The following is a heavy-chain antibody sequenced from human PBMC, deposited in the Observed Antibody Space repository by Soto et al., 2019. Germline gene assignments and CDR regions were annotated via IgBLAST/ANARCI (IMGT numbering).Heavy chain of an antibody. CDR2: IDHSGST. CDR3: VRGLRYSGMDV. Sequence: PSETLSLTCAVNGGSFSAYYWTWIRQPPGRGLEWIGEIDHSGSTNYNPSLESRVTISIDTAKNRFSLNVTSVTAADTAVYYCVRGLRYSGMDVWGQGTTVTVSS. CDR1: GGSFSAYY. V-gene: IGHV4-34*01. D-gene: IGHD2-15*01. J-gene: IGHJ6*02.